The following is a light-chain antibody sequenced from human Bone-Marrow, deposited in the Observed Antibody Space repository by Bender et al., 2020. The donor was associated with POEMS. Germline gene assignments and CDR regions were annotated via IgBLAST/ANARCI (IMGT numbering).Light chain of an antibody. V-gene: IGLV2-11*01. CDR2: DVA. J-gene: IGLJ1*01. CDR3: CSYADTNTYV. CDR1: SSDVGHYYP. Sequence: SALTQPRSVSGSPGQSLTISCTGTSSDVGHYYPVSWYQQHPGKAPKLIIYDVAYRPSGVSHRCSGSKSGNTASLTISGRQAEDEADYYCCSYADTNTYVFGTGTRVSVL.